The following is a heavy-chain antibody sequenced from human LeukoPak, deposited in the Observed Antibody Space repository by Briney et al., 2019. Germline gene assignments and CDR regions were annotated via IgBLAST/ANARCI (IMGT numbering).Heavy chain of an antibody. V-gene: IGHV3-33*01. CDR1: GFTFSNYG. Sequence: GRSLRPSCAASGFTFSNYGMQWVRQAPGKGLEGVAVIWADGSNQYYADSVKGRFTISRDISKNTLYLQMNSLRAEDTAVYYCARDPHYCSGGSCYSLGFDPWGQGTLVTVSS. CDR2: IWADGSNQ. CDR3: ARDPHYCSGGSCYSLGFDP. J-gene: IGHJ5*02. D-gene: IGHD2-15*01.